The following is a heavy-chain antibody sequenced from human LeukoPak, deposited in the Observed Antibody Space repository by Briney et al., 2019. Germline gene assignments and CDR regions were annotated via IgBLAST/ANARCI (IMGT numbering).Heavy chain of an antibody. J-gene: IGHJ4*02. CDR3: AKVGEYSSGWYGYFYFDY. D-gene: IGHD6-19*01. Sequence: GGSLRLSCAPSGFTCSSNAMSWVRQAPGKGLEWVSIISASGGSTHYAGSVKGRFTISRDNSKNTLYLQMNSPRDEDTAVYYCAKVGEYSSGWYGYFYFDYWGQGTLVTVS. CDR2: ISASGGST. V-gene: IGHV3-23*01. CDR1: GFTCSSNA.